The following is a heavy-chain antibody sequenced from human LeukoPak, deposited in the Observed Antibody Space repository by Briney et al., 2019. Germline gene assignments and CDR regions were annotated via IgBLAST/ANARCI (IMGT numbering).Heavy chain of an antibody. J-gene: IGHJ5*02. CDR2: ISWNSGSI. CDR3: ARDRNPYSYGNWFDP. Sequence: GGSLRLSCAASGFIFDDYAIHWVRQAPGKGLEWVSGISWNSGSIGYADSVKGRFTISRDNAKNSLYLQMNSLRAEDTAVYYCARDRNPYSYGNWFDPWGQGTLVTVSS. D-gene: IGHD5-18*01. V-gene: IGHV3-9*01. CDR1: GFIFDDYA.